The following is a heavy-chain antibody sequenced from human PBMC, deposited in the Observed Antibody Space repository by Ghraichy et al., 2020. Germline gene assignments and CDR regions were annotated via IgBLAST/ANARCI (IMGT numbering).Heavy chain of an antibody. CDR2: IYHSGST. CDR1: GGSISSNHW. J-gene: IGHJ4*02. V-gene: IGHV4-4*02. CDR3: ARRYSNYEVGYFDF. Sequence: SETLSLTCAVSGGSISSNHWWSWVRQPPGKGLEWIGQIYHSGSTNYNPSLKSRVTISLDKPKRQFSLRLSSVTAADTAVYYCARRYSNYEVGYFDFWGQGTLVSVSS. D-gene: IGHD4-11*01.